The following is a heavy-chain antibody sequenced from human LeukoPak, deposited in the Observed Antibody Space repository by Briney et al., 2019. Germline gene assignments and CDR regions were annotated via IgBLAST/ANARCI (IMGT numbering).Heavy chain of an antibody. V-gene: IGHV4-34*01. CDR2: INHSGST. J-gene: IGHJ6*03. D-gene: IGHD6-13*01. Sequence: PSETLSLTCAVYGGSFSGYYWSWIRQPPGKGLEWIGEINHSGSTNYNPSLKSRVTISVDTSKNQFSLKLSSVTAADTAVYYYARGQGAAAANYYYYYMDVWGKGTTVTVSS. CDR1: GGSFSGYY. CDR3: ARGQGAAAANYYYYYMDV.